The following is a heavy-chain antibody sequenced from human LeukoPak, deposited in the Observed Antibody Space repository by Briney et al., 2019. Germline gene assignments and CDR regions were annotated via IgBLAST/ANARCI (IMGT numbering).Heavy chain of an antibody. J-gene: IGHJ3*02. CDR2: IYYSGST. V-gene: IGHV4-31*03. CDR3: ARFSGSYSHGFDI. D-gene: IGHD3-22*01. CDR1: GGSISSGGYY. Sequence: SETLSLTCTVSGGSISSGGYYWSWIRQHPGKGLGWIGYIYYSGSTYYNPSLKSRVTISVDTSKNQFSLRLTSVSAADTAVYYCARFSGSYSHGFDIWGQGTMVTVSS.